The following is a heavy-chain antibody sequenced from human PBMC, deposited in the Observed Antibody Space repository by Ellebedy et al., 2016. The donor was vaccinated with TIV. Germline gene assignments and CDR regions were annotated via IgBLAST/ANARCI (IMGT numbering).Heavy chain of an antibody. CDR1: GGSISRGSYY. J-gene: IGHJ5*02. CDR2: IYYSGST. Sequence: SETLSLXCTVSGGSISRGSYYWSWIRQSPGKGLEWIGYIYYSGSTYYKPSLKSRVTISLDTSRNQFSLRLSSVTAADTAVYYCARAGDGYGGSYYYDVGWFDPWGQGTLVTVSS. D-gene: IGHD1-26*01. V-gene: IGHV4-30-4*01. CDR3: ARAGDGYGGSYYYDVGWFDP.